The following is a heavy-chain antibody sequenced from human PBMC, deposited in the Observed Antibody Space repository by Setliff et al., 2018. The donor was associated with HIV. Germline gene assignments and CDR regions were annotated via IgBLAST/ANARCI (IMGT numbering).Heavy chain of an antibody. J-gene: IGHJ4*02. CDR3: AADIGDSRGFPVY. V-gene: IGHV1-69-2*01. CDR1: GYTFPDYY. Sequence: SCKVSGYTFPDYYMQWVRQAPGKGLEWMGLIDPDRGEAVYAEKFQGRVTITRDMSTSTAYMELNSLTSEDTAVYYCAADIGDSRGFPVYWGQGTLVTVSS. CDR2: IDPDRGEA. D-gene: IGHD3-22*01.